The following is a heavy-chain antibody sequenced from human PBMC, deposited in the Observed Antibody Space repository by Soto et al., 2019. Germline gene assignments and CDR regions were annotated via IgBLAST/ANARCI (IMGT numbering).Heavy chain of an antibody. CDR2: ISYDGSNN. Sequence: GGSLRLSCAASVFTFSSYGMYWVRLAPGKGLEWVAAISYDGSNNYHADSVKGRFTISRDNSKNTLYLHLNSLRTEDTAVYYCANYIVKYTYGAGDHWCPGLLFTVS. V-gene: IGHV3-30*18. J-gene: IGHJ4*02. CDR1: VFTFSSYG. D-gene: IGHD5-18*01. CDR3: ANYIVKYTYGAGDH.